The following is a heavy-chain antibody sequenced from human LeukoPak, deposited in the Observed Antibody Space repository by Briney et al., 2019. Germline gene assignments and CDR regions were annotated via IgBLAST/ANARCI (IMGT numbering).Heavy chain of an antibody. CDR1: GGTSSSYA. D-gene: IGHD5-18*01. J-gene: IGHJ4*02. Sequence: ASVKVSCKASGGTSSSYAISWVRQAPGQGLEWMGGIIPIFGTANYAQKFQGRVTITADESTSTAYMELSSLRSEDTAVYYCARATLGVDTAQLYFDYWGQGTLVTVSS. CDR2: IIPIFGTA. V-gene: IGHV1-69*13. CDR3: ARATLGVDTAQLYFDY.